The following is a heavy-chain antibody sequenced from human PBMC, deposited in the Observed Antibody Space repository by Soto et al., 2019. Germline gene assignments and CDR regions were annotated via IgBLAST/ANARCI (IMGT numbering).Heavy chain of an antibody. J-gene: IGHJ4*02. Sequence: EVQLVESGGGLVQPGGSLRLSCAASGFTFSSYWMHWVRQAPGKGLVWVSHINTDGSSTSYADTVKGRFTISRDNAKNALYLQMNRLRAEDTAVYYCTRSLATNTRGQGTLVTVSS. CDR3: TRSLATNT. D-gene: IGHD5-12*01. V-gene: IGHV3-74*01. CDR1: GFTFSSYW. CDR2: INTDGSST.